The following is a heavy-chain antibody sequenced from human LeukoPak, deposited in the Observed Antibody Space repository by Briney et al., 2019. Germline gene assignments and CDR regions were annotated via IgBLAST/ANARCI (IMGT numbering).Heavy chain of an antibody. Sequence: SETLSLTCTVSGGSISSYYWSWIRQPPGKGLEWIGYIYYSGSTNYNPSLKSRVTISVDTSKNQFSLKLSSVTAADTAVYYCARGGTGYYLFDYWGQGTLATVSS. V-gene: IGHV4-59*01. J-gene: IGHJ4*02. CDR2: IYYSGST. CDR1: GGSISSYY. CDR3: ARGGTGYYLFDY. D-gene: IGHD3/OR15-3a*01.